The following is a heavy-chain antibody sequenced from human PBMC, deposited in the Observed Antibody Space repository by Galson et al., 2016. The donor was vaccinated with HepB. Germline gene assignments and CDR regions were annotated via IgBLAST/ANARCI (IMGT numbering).Heavy chain of an antibody. D-gene: IGHD6-13*01. V-gene: IGHV3-30*04. CDR3: ARSVSSSWHTFDY. J-gene: IGHJ4*02. Sequence: SLRLSCAGSGFTFTDYAMHWIRQAPGEGLEWVAVVSEDGTYKYLAGSVKSRFTISRDNSNNMLYLQMNSLRREDTAIYYCARSVSSSWHTFDYWGQGTLVPVSS. CDR1: GFTFTDYA. CDR2: VSEDGTYK.